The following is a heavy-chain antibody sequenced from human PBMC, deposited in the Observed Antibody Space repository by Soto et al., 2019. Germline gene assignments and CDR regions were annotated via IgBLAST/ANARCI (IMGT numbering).Heavy chain of an antibody. J-gene: IGHJ4*02. D-gene: IGHD2-15*01. CDR1: GYTFTSYG. CDR3: ARELGYCSGGRCYWGY. V-gene: IGHV1-18*01. Sequence: QVQLVQSGAEVKKPGASVKVSCKASGYTFTSYGISWVRQAPGQGLEWMGWISAYNGNTNYAQKLQGRVTMTTDTXTXXAYMELRRLRSDDTAVYYCARELGYCSGGRCYWGYWGQGTLVTVS. CDR2: ISAYNGNT.